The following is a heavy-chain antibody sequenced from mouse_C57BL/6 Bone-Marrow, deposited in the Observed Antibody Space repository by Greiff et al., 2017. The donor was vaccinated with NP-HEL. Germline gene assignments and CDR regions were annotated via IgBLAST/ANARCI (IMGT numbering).Heavy chain of an antibody. J-gene: IGHJ2*01. D-gene: IGHD1-1*01. CDR3: ARQEITTVVEYYFCY. Sequence: EVKVVESGGDLVKPGGSLKLSCAASGFTFSSYGMSWVRQTPDKRLEWVATISSGGSYTYYQDSVKGRFTISRDNAKNTLYLQMSRLKSEDTAMYYCARQEITTVVEYYFCYWGQGTTLTVSS. V-gene: IGHV5-6*01. CDR1: GFTFSSYG. CDR2: ISSGGSYT.